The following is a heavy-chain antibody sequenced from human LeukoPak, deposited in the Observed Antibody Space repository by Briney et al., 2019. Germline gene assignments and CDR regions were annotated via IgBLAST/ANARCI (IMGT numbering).Heavy chain of an antibody. J-gene: IGHJ6*02. V-gene: IGHV4-61*02. CDR1: GGSISSGSYY. D-gene: IGHD3-10*01. CDR3: ARDRGWLHDNDYYGMDV. CDR2: IYTSGST. Sequence: PSQTLSLTCTVSGGSISSGSYYWSWIRQPAGKGLEWIGRIYTSGSTNYNPSLKSRVTISVDTSKNQFSLKLSSVTAADTAVYYCARDRGWLHDNDYYGMDVWGQGTTVTVSS.